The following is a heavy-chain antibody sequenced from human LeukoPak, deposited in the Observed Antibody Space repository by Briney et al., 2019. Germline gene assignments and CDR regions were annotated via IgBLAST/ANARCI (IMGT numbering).Heavy chain of an antibody. CDR3: ASTLGVRSFDY. Sequence: ASVKVSCTVPGYTLTELSMHWVRQAPGRGLEWMGGFDPEDGETIYAQKFQGRVTMTEDTSTDTAYMELSSLRSEDTAVYYCASTLGVRSFDYWGQGTLVTVSS. CDR1: GYTLTELS. D-gene: IGHD3-10*01. V-gene: IGHV1-24*01. CDR2: FDPEDGET. J-gene: IGHJ4*02.